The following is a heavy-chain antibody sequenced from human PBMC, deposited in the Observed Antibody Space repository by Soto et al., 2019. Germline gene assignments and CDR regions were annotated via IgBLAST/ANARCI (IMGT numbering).Heavy chain of an antibody. CDR1: GGSFSGYY. Sequence: SETLSLTCAVYGGSFSGYYWSWIRQPPGKGLEWIGEINHSGSTNYNPSLKSRVTISVDTSKNQFSLKLSSVTAADTAVYYCARGRKGFTIFRVLKVNHPPLLDYWGQGTLVTVSS. CDR2: INHSGST. CDR3: ARGRKGFTIFRVLKVNHPPLLDY. V-gene: IGHV4-34*01. D-gene: IGHD3-3*01. J-gene: IGHJ4*02.